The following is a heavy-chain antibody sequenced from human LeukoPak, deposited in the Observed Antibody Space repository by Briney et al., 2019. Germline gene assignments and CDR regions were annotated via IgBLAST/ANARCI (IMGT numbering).Heavy chain of an antibody. D-gene: IGHD3-22*01. CDR3: ARSAYYSQFDY. CDR2: IYYSGST. V-gene: IGHV4-59*01. Sequence: SETLSLTCTVSGGSISSYYWSWIRQPPGKGLEWIGYIYYSGSTNYNPSLKSRVTISVDTSKNQFSLKLRSVTAADTAVYYCARSAYYSQFDYWGQGTLVTVSS. J-gene: IGHJ4*02. CDR1: GGSISSYY.